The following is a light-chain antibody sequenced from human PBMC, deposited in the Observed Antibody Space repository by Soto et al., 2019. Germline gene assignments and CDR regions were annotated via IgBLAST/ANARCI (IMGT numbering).Light chain of an antibody. J-gene: IGKJ1*01. CDR3: QQYNNWLTWT. CDR2: GAS. V-gene: IGKV3-20*01. CDR1: QTVTSSF. Sequence: IVLTQSPGTLSLSPWERATLSCRASQTVTSSFLAWYQQRPGQAPRLLISGASNGATDIPDRFSGSGSGTEFTLTISSLQSEDFAVYYCQQYNNWLTWTFGQGTKVDIK.